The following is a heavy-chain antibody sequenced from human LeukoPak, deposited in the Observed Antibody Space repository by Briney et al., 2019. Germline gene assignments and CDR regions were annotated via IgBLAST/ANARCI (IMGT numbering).Heavy chain of an antibody. CDR3: TKDRDYGDYNYFDY. D-gene: IGHD4-17*01. Sequence: GGSLRLSCTAPGFTFGDYAMSWVRQAPGKGLEWVGFIRSKAYGGTTEYAASVKGRFTISRDDSKSIAYLQMNSLKAEDTAVYYCTKDRDYGDYNYFDYWGQGTLVTVSS. J-gene: IGHJ4*02. CDR2: IRSKAYGGTT. CDR1: GFTFGDYA. V-gene: IGHV3-49*04.